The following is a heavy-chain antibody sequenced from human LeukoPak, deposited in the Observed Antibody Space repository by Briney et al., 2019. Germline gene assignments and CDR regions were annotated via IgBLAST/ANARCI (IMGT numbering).Heavy chain of an antibody. Sequence: GGSLRLSCAASGFTFSSYSMNWVRQAPGTGLEWVSSITSSSSHVYYADSVKGRFTISRDNAKDSLYLQMNSLRAEDTAVYYCARAEMTTITYPDYWGQGTPVTVSS. CDR3: ARAEMTTITYPDY. CDR1: GFTFSSYS. J-gene: IGHJ4*02. CDR2: ITSSSSHV. V-gene: IGHV3-21*01. D-gene: IGHD5-24*01.